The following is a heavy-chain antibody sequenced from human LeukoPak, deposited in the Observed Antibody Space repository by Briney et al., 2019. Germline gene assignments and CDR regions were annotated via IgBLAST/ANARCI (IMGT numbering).Heavy chain of an antibody. D-gene: IGHD4-23*01. CDR3: ARLNGIAVVTHDAFDI. J-gene: IGHJ3*02. CDR1: GGSISSYY. Sequence: SETLSLTRTVSGGSISSYYWSWIRQPPGKGLEWIGYIYYSGSTNYNPSLKSRVTISVDTSKNQFSLKLSSVTAADTAVYYCARLNGIAVVTHDAFDIWGQGTMVTVSS. V-gene: IGHV4-59*08. CDR2: IYYSGST.